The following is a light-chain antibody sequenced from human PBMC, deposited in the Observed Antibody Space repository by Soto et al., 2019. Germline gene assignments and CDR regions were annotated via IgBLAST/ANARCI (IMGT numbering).Light chain of an antibody. Sequence: EIVLTQSPGTLSLSPGERATLSCRASQSVSSSYLAWYQQKPGQAPRLLIYGASSRATGIPDRISGSGSGRDFTLTISRLEPEDFAVYYCQQYGSSPYTFGQGTKLEIK. CDR1: QSVSSSY. CDR3: QQYGSSPYT. J-gene: IGKJ2*01. V-gene: IGKV3-20*01. CDR2: GAS.